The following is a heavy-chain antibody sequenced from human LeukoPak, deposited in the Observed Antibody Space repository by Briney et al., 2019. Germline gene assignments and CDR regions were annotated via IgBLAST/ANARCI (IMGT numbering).Heavy chain of an antibody. V-gene: IGHV1-2*02. Sequence: ASVKVSCKASGYTFTGYYMHWVRQAPGQGLEWMGWINPNSGGTNYAQKFQGRVTITADKSTSTAYMELSSLRSEDTAVYYCARDGIDHYYDSSGYYLPFDYWGQGTLVTVSS. J-gene: IGHJ4*02. CDR3: ARDGIDHYYDSSGYYLPFDY. D-gene: IGHD3-22*01. CDR1: GYTFTGYY. CDR2: INPNSGGT.